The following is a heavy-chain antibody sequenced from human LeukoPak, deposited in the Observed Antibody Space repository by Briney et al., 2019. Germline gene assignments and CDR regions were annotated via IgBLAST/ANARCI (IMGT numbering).Heavy chain of an antibody. D-gene: IGHD3-22*01. CDR2: IYYSGST. J-gene: IGHJ4*02. CDR3: ARLRYYYDSSGYLDY. Sequence: SETLSLTCTVSGGSISSSSYYWGWIRQPPGKGLEWIGSIYYSGSTYYNPSLKSRVTTSVDTSKNQFSLKLSSVTAADTAVYYCARLRYYYDSSGYLDYWGQGTLVTVSS. V-gene: IGHV4-39*01. CDR1: GGSISSSSYY.